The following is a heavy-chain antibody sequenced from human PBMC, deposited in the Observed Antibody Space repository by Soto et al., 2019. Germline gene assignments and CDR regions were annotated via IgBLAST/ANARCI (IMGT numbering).Heavy chain of an antibody. V-gene: IGHV3-23*01. CDR2: ISGSGDST. CDR3: AKGVPGIAVAGTGYFQH. J-gene: IGHJ1*01. CDR1: GFTFISYV. D-gene: IGHD6-19*01. Sequence: GGSLRLSCAASGFTFISYVMSWVRQAPWKGLEWVSGISGSGDSTYYADSVKGRFTISRDNSKNTLYLQMNSLRAEDTAVYYCAKGVPGIAVAGTGYFQHWGQGTLVTVSS.